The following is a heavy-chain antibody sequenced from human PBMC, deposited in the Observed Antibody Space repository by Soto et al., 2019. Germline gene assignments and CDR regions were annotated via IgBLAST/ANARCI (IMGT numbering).Heavy chain of an antibody. CDR2: ISGSGGST. V-gene: IGHV3-23*01. J-gene: IGHJ6*02. Sequence: PGGSLRLSCAASGFTFSSYAMSWVRQAPGKGLEWVSAISGSGGSTYYADSVKGRFTISRDNSKNTLYLQMNSLRAEDTAVYYCAKTPTRNYYYGMDVWGQGTTVTVSS. CDR3: AKTPTRNYYYGMDV. CDR1: GFTFSSYA.